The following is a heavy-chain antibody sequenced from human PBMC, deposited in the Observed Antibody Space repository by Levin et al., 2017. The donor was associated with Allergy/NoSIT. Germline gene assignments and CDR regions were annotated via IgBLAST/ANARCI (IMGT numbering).Heavy chain of an antibody. Sequence: SQTLSLTCAVYGGSFSGYYWSWIRQPPGKGLEWIGEINHSGSTNYNPSLKSRVTISVDTSKNQFSLKLSSVTAADTAVYYCARGRSSGWSDNKYYYYYYGMDVWGQGTTVTVSS. V-gene: IGHV4-34*01. D-gene: IGHD6-19*01. CDR3: ARGRSSGWSDNKYYYYYYGMDV. CDR1: GGSFSGYY. J-gene: IGHJ6*02. CDR2: INHSGST.